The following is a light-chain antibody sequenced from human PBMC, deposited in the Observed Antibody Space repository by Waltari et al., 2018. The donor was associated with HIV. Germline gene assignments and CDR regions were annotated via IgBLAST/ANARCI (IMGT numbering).Light chain of an antibody. V-gene: IGKV1-33*01. CDR1: QDIGNY. J-gene: IGKJ4*01. Sequence: ENQMTQSPSYLSATGGDRVTINCQASQDIGNYLNWYQQKPGQAPQLLIYDVSNLETGVPSRFSGSRSGTNFALPISSLQPEDVATYYCQQYDSLLVTFGGGTKVQIK. CDR3: QQYDSLLVT. CDR2: DVS.